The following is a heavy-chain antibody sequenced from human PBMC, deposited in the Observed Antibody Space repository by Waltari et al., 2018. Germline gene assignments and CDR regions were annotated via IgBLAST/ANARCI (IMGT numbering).Heavy chain of an antibody. CDR3: ASGLIVGLIDY. CDR2: IIAILGTA. V-gene: IGHV1-69*05. D-gene: IGHD3-3*01. J-gene: IGHJ4*02. CDR1: GGTFSSYA. Sequence: QVQLVQSGAEVKKPGSSVKVSCQASGGTFSSYAISWVRQAPGQGLEWMGGIIAILGTANYAQKFQGRVTITTDESTSTAYRELISLRSEDTAVYYCASGLIVGLIDYWGQGTLVTVSS.